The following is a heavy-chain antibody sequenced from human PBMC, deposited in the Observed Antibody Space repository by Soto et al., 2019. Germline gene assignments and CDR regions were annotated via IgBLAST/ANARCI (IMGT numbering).Heavy chain of an antibody. CDR1: GYTFNIYG. D-gene: IGHD1-7*01. CDR3: ARELSALGTIDF. V-gene: IGHV1-18*01. CDR2: ISPYNDNK. Sequence: QVQLVQSEAEVKKPGASVKVSCKASGYTFNIYGISWVRQAPGQGLEWMGWISPYNDNKKYAQNFQGRVTMTTDTFMSTAYMELRSLRSDDTAVYYCARELSALGTIDFWGQGTLVTVSS. J-gene: IGHJ4*02.